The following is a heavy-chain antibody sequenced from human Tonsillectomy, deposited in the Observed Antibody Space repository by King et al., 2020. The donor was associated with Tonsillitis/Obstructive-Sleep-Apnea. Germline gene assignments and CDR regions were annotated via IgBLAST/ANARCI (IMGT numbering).Heavy chain of an antibody. CDR3: ARGAVTIFGVVIDMDV. D-gene: IGHD3-3*01. V-gene: IGHV4-59*01. J-gene: IGHJ6*02. CDR2: IYYSGST. Sequence: VQLQESGPGLVKPSETLSLTCTVSGGSISSYYWSWIRQPPGMGLEWIGYIYYSGSTNYNPSLKSRVTISVDTSKNQFSLKLSSVTAADTAVYYCARGAVTIFGVVIDMDVWGQGTTVTVSS. CDR1: GGSISSYY.